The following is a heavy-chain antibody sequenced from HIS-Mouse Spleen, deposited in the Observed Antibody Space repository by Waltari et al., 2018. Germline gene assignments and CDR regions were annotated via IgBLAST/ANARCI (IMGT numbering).Heavy chain of an antibody. D-gene: IGHD3-3*01. CDR3: ARGHIEYDFWSGYLHYFDY. J-gene: IGHJ4*02. CDR1: GGSFSGYY. CDR2: IHHSGRT. V-gene: IGHV4-34*01. Sequence: QVQLQQWGAGLWKPSETMSLTCAVYGGSFSGYYWSWIRQPPGKGLEWIGEIHHSGRTNYNPSLKSRVTISVDTSKNQFSLKLSSVTAADTAVYYCARGHIEYDFWSGYLHYFDYWGQGTLVTVSS.